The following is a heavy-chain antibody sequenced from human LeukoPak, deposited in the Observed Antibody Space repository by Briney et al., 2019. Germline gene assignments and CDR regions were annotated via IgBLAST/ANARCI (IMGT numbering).Heavy chain of an antibody. CDR3: ARDKVIQLWFVGKGHYGMDV. J-gene: IGHJ6*02. D-gene: IGHD5-18*01. V-gene: IGHV3-21*01. CDR1: GFTFSSYS. CDR2: ISSSSSYI. Sequence: PGGSLRLSCAASGFTFSSYSMNWVRQAPGKGLEWVSSISSSSSYIYSADSVKGRFTISRDNAKNSLYLQMNSLRAEDTAVYYCARDKVIQLWFVGKGHYGMDVWGQGTTVTVSS.